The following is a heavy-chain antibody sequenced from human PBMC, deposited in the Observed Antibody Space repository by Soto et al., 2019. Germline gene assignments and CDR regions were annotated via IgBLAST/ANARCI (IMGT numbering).Heavy chain of an antibody. Sequence: SETLSLTCTVSGGSISSYYCSWIRQSPGKGLEWIGYIYDSGRTNYNPSLKSRVTISIDTSKNQFSLKLSSVTAADTAVYYCARIYCGGDCFDYWGKGTLVTVSS. J-gene: IGHJ4*02. CDR1: GGSISSYY. CDR3: ARIYCGGDCFDY. D-gene: IGHD2-21*01. V-gene: IGHV4-59*01. CDR2: IYDSGRT.